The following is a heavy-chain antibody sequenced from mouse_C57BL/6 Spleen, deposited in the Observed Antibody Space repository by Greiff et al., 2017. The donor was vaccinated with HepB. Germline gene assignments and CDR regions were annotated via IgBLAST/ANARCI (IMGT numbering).Heavy chain of an antibody. CDR2: IYPGSGST. D-gene: IGHD2-4*01. CDR1: GYTFTSYW. CDR3: AREKVYYDYGDYYAMDY. J-gene: IGHJ4*01. V-gene: IGHV1-55*01. Sequence: VQLQQPGAELVKPGASVKMSCKASGYTFTSYWITWVKQRPGQGLEWIGDIYPGSGSTNYNEKFKSKATLTVDTSSSTAYMQLSSLTSEDSAVYYRAREKVYYDYGDYYAMDYWGQGTSVTVSS.